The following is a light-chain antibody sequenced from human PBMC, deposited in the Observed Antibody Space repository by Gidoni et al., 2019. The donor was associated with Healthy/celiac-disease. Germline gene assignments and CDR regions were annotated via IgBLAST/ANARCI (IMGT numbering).Light chain of an antibody. V-gene: IGKV3-11*01. Sequence: EIVLTQSPATLSLSPGERATLSCRASQSVSSYLAWYQQKPGQAPRLLIYDASNRATGIPARFSGSGSGTDFTLTISSLEPEDFAVYYCQQRSNSTWTFXXXTKVEIK. CDR1: QSVSSY. CDR2: DAS. J-gene: IGKJ1*01. CDR3: QQRSNSTWT.